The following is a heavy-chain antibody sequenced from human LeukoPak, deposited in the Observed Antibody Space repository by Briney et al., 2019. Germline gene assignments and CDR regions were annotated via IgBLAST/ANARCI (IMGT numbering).Heavy chain of an antibody. CDR3: AIPLQGRTVTIHY. D-gene: IGHD4-17*01. J-gene: IGHJ4*02. V-gene: IGHV4-59*01. Sequence: PSETLSLTCTVSGGSISSYYWSWIRQPPGKGLEWIGYIYYTGSTNYNPSLKSRVTMSVDTSKNRFSLKLTSVTAVDTAVYYCAIPLQGRTVTIHYWGQGALVTVSS. CDR2: IYYTGST. CDR1: GGSISSYY.